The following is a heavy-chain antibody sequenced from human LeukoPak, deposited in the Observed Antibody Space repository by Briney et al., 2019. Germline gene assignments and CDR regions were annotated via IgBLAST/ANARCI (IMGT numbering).Heavy chain of an antibody. J-gene: IGHJ4*02. CDR3: ARNLPAADY. Sequence: RGSLRLSCAASGSTFSSHTMNWVRQAPGKWLEWVSYISNTGSVIYYADSVKGRFTISRDNAKNSLYLQMNSLRAEDTAVYYCARNLPAADYWGQGTLVTVSS. V-gene: IGHV3-48*04. D-gene: IGHD2-2*01. CDR2: ISNTGSVI. CDR1: GSTFSSHT.